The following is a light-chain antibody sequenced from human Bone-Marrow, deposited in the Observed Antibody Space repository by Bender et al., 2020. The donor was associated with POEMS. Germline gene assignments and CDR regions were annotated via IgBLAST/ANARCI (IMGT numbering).Light chain of an antibody. Sequence: QSALTQPASVSGSPGQSITISCTGTSDDVGRFNLVSWYQHHPGKAPQLIIYEVKERPSGVSNRFSASKSGNTASLTISGLQAEDEADYYCSSYAGSNNLVFGGGTKLTVL. CDR1: SDDVGRFNL. V-gene: IGLV2-23*02. J-gene: IGLJ2*01. CDR3: SSYAGSNNLV. CDR2: EVK.